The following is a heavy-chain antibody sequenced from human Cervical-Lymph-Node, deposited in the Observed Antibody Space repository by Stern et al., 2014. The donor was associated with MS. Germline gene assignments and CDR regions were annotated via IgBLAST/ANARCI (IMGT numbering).Heavy chain of an antibody. CDR1: GYTFATYY. J-gene: IGHJ4*02. V-gene: IGHV1-46*03. CDR2: IHPSGAGT. D-gene: IGHD6-19*01. CDR3: TRSPGIAVAAPFYFFDY. Sequence: VQLVESGAEVKKPGASVKVSCEAPGYTFATYYIHWVRQAPGQGLEWMGMIHPSGAGTTYAQRFQDRVTMTGDPSTTTVYMELSSLRSEDTAVYYCTRSPGIAVAAPFYFFDYWGQGTLVTVSS.